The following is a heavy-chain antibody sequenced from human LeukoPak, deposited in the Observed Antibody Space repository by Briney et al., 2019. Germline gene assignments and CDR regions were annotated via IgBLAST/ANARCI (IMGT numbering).Heavy chain of an antibody. CDR1: GGTFSSYA. D-gene: IGHD6-13*01. J-gene: IGHJ3*02. CDR2: INPNSGGT. Sequence: ASVKVSCKASGGTFSSYAISWVRQAPGQGLEWMGRINPNSGGTNYAQKFQGRVTMTRDTSISTAYMELSRLRSDDTAVYYCARSDSSSWEIDAFDIWGQGTMVTVSS. V-gene: IGHV1-2*06. CDR3: ARSDSSSWEIDAFDI.